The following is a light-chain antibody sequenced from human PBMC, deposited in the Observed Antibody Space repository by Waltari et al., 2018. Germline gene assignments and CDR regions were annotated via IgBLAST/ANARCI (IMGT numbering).Light chain of an antibody. J-gene: IGLJ3*02. CDR2: VNSDGSH. V-gene: IGLV4-69*01. Sequence: QLVVTQSPSASAPLGASVKLTCTLSSGHSSNVIAWLQQRPEKGPRYLMKVNSDGSHSKGDESPDRFSGSSSGAERYLTICSRQSDDEADYYCQTGGHGTWVFGGGTKLTVL. CDR1: SGHSSNV. CDR3: QTGGHGTWV.